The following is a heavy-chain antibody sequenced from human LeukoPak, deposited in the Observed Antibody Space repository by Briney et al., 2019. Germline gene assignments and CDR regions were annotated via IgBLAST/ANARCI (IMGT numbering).Heavy chain of an antibody. CDR3: AKAEDTAMVDY. J-gene: IGHJ4*02. V-gene: IGHV3-30*18. CDR1: GFTFSSYG. D-gene: IGHD5-18*01. CDR2: ISYDGSNK. Sequence: GGSLRLSCAASGFTFSSYGMHWVRQAPGKELEWVAVISYDGSNKYYADSVKGRFTISRDNSKNTLYLQMNSLRAEDTAVYYCAKAEDTAMVDYWGQGTLVTVSS.